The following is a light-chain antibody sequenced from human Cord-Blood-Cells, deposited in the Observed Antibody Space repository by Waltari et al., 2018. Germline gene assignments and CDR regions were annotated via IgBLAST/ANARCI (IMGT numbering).Light chain of an antibody. V-gene: IGKV3-20*01. CDR1: QSVSSSY. J-gene: IGKJ2*03. CDR3: QQYGSSPYS. Sequence: IVLTQSPGTLSLSPGERATLSCRASQSVSSSYLAWYQQKPGQAPRLLIYGASSRATGIPERFSGSGCGTDFILTSSRLEPEYFAVYYCQQYGSSPYSFGQGTKLEIK. CDR2: GAS.